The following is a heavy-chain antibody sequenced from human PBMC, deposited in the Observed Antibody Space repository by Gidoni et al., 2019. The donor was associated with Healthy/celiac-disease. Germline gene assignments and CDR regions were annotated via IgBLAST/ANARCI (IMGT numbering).Heavy chain of an antibody. J-gene: IGHJ4*02. CDR2: INSDGSST. Sequence: QLVESGGGLVQPGGSLRLSCAASGFTFSSYWMHWVRQAPGKGLVGVSRINSDGSSTSYADSVKGRFTISRDNAKNTLYLKMNSLRAEDTAVYYCARLYSSSWMGPYFDYWGQGTLVTVSS. V-gene: IGHV3-74*01. CDR3: ARLYSSSWMGPYFDY. D-gene: IGHD6-13*01. CDR1: GFTFSSYW.